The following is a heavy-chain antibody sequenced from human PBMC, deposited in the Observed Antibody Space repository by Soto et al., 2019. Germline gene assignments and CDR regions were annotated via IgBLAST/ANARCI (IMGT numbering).Heavy chain of an antibody. J-gene: IGHJ4*02. CDR3: SRGWLQLPTYQIFDY. V-gene: IGHV1-69*13. Sequence: SVKVSCKASGGTFSSYAISWVRQAPGQGLEWMGGIIPIFGTANYAQKFQGRVTITADESTSTAYMELSSLRSEDTAVYYCSRGWLQLPTYQIFDYWGQGTLVTVSS. CDR2: IIPIFGTA. CDR1: GGTFSSYA. D-gene: IGHD5-12*01.